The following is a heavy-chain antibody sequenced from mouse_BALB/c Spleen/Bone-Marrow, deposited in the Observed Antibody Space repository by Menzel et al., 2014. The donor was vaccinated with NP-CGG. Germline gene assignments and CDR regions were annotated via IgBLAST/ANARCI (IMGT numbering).Heavy chain of an antibody. CDR2: IFPGDGDT. Sequence: QVQLQQSGAELVRPGSSVKISCKASGYVFSSHWMNWVKQRPGQGLEWIGRIFPGDGDTDYNGKFKGQATLTADKSSSTAYMQLSSLTSEDSAVYFCARGNYDYDDYTLDYWGQGTSVTVSS. V-gene: IGHV1-80*01. J-gene: IGHJ4*01. CDR3: ARGNYDYDDYTLDY. CDR1: GYVFSSHW. D-gene: IGHD2-4*01.